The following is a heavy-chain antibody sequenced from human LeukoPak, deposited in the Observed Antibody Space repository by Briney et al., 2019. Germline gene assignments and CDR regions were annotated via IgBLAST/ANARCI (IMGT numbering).Heavy chain of an antibody. Sequence: SVKVSCKASGGTFSSYAISWVRQAPGQGLEWMGGIIPIFGTANYAQKFQGRVTITADESTSTAYMELSSLRSEDTAVYYCARSRLGYCSSTSCSGWYYYYGMDVWGQGTTVTVSS. CDR3: ARSRLGYCSSTSCSGWYYYYGMDV. V-gene: IGHV1-69*13. J-gene: IGHJ6*02. D-gene: IGHD2-2*01. CDR1: GGTFSSYA. CDR2: IIPIFGTA.